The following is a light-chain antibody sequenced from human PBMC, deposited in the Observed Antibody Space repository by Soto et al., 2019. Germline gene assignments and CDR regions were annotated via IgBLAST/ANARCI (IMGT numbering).Light chain of an antibody. V-gene: IGKV3-20*01. CDR3: QQYATSRWT. Sequence: EIVLTQSPGTLSLSPGERATLSCRASQSVSSAYLAWYQQKPGQTPRLLIYGTSTRATGVPGRVSGSGSGTEFTLTIIRLEPEDFAVYYCQQYATSRWTFGPGTKVEI. CDR2: GTS. CDR1: QSVSSAY. J-gene: IGKJ1*01.